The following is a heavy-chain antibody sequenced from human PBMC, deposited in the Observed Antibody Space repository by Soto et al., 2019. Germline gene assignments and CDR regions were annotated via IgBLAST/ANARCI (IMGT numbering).Heavy chain of an antibody. CDR3: ARAGGLRAVAADY. CDR2: IYHSGST. Sequence: QLQLQESGSGLVKPSQTLSLTCAVSGGSISSGGYSWSWIRQPPGKGLEWIGYIYHSGSTYYNPSLKSRVTISVDRSKNQFSLKLISVTAADTAVYYCARAGGLRAVAADYWGQGTLVTVSS. CDR1: GGSISSGGYS. J-gene: IGHJ4*02. V-gene: IGHV4-30-2*01. D-gene: IGHD6-19*01.